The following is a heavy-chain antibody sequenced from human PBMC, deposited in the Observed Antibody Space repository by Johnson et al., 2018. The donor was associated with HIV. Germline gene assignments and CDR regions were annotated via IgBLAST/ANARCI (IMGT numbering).Heavy chain of an antibody. CDR3: ARAGGAVRVNGFDM. CDR1: GFTFDDFG. CDR2: INWNGGRT. D-gene: IGHD6-19*01. J-gene: IGHJ3*02. Sequence: MLLVESGGGVVRPGGSLRLSCAASGFTFDDFGIVWVRQAPGKGLEWFSGINWNGGRTGYADSVKGRFTISRDNAKNSLYLQMNSLRGEDTALYYCARAGGAVRVNGFDMWGQGTMVTVSS. V-gene: IGHV3-20*04.